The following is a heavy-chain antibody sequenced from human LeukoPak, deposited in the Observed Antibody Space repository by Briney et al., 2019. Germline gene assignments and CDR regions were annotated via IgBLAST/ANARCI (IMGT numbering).Heavy chain of an antibody. J-gene: IGHJ4*02. CDR3: ATSPRIVAAGSGY. Sequence: ASVKVSCKASGYTFTSYGISWVRQAPGQGLEWMGWISAYSGKTNYAQRLQGRVTMTEDTSTDTAYMELSSLRSEDTAVYYCATSPRIVAAGSGYWGQGTLVTVSS. CDR1: GYTFTSYG. CDR2: ISAYSGKT. V-gene: IGHV1-18*01. D-gene: IGHD6-13*01.